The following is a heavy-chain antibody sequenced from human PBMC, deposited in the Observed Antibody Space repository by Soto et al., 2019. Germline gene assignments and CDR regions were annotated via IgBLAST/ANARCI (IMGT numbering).Heavy chain of an antibody. J-gene: IGHJ4*02. V-gene: IGHV1-46*01. CDR2: INPSGGST. Sequence: QVQLVQSGAEVKKPGASVKVSCKASGYTFTSYYMHWVRQAPGQGLEWMGIINPSGGSTSYAQKFQGRVTMTRDTSTSTVYMELSSLRSEDTAVYYCARDSYYYVSSGYYYPIDYWGQGTLVTVSS. CDR3: ARDSYYYVSSGYYYPIDY. D-gene: IGHD3-22*01. CDR1: GYTFTSYY.